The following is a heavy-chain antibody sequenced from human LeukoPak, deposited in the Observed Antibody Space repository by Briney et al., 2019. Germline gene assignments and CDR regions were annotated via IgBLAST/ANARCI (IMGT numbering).Heavy chain of an antibody. Sequence: SETLSLTCAVYGGSFSGYYWSWIRQPPGKGLEWIGEINHSGSTNYNPSLKSRVTISVDTSKNQFSLKLSSATAADTAVYYCARTRNGGSFDYWGQGTLVTVSS. J-gene: IGHJ4*02. V-gene: IGHV4-34*01. CDR3: ARTRNGGSFDY. CDR1: GGSFSGYY. CDR2: INHSGST. D-gene: IGHD4-23*01.